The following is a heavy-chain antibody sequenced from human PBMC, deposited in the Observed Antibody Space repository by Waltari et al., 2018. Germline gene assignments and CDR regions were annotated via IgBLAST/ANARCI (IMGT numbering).Heavy chain of an antibody. CDR3: AKGTVSYSRSPLDY. D-gene: IGHD5-18*01. J-gene: IGHJ4*02. V-gene: IGHV3-23*04. CDR1: GFTFNTYA. Sequence: EVQLVESGGGLVQPGGSLRLSCAASGFTFNTYALSWVRQAPGKGLDWVAGFGGSGSSTYYADSVKGRFTISRDNSKSTLYLQMNSLRAEDTAVYYCAKGTVSYSRSPLDYWGQGTLVTVSS. CDR2: FGGSGSST.